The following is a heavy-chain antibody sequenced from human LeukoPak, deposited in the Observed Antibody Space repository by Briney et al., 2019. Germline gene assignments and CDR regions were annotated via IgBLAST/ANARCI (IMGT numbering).Heavy chain of an antibody. Sequence: ASVKVSCKASGYTFTSYYIHWVRQAPGQGLEWMGIINPSGGSTSYAQKFQGRVTMTRDTSTSTVYMELSSLRSEDTAVYYCARGRYCRSTSSCYFDYWGQGTLVTVSS. J-gene: IGHJ4*02. CDR1: GYTFTSYY. V-gene: IGHV1-46*01. D-gene: IGHD2-2*01. CDR3: ARGRYCRSTSSCYFDY. CDR2: INPSGGST.